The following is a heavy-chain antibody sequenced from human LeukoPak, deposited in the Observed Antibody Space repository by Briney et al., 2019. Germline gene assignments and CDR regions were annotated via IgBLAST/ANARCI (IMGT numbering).Heavy chain of an antibody. Sequence: ASVKVSCKASGYTFTSYDINWVRQATGQGLEWMGWMNPNSGNTGYAQKFQGRVTMTRDTSTSTVYMELSSLRSEDTAVYYCARDLFPQPNYDFWSGYRQPYYYYGMDVWGQGTTVTVSS. CDR3: ARDLFPQPNYDFWSGYRQPYYYYGMDV. CDR1: GYTFTSYD. J-gene: IGHJ6*02. V-gene: IGHV1-8*01. CDR2: MNPNSGNT. D-gene: IGHD3-3*01.